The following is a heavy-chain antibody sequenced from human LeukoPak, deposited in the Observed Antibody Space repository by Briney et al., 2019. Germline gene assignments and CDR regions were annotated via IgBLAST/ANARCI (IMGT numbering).Heavy chain of an antibody. V-gene: IGHV1-46*01. CDR2: INPSGGST. CDR3: AREEGSYYSFDY. J-gene: IGHJ4*02. D-gene: IGHD1-26*01. Sequence: ASVKVSCKASGYTFTSYYMHWVRQAPGQGLEWMGIINPSGGSTSYAQKFQGRVTMTRDMSTSTVYMELSSLRSEDTAVYYCAREEGSYYSFDYWGQGTLVTVSS. CDR1: GYTFTSYY.